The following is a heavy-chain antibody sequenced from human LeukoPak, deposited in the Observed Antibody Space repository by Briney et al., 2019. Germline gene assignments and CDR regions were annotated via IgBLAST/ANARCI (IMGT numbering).Heavy chain of an antibody. V-gene: IGHV1-2*02. D-gene: IGHD2-2*01. CDR2: INPNSGGT. CDR1: GYTFTGYY. CDR3: ARGGSYPDATDIVVVPAARWWYYYYYMDV. Sequence: ASVTVSCKASGYTFTGYYMHWVRQAPGQGLEWMGWINPNSGGTNYAQKFQGRVTMTRDTSISTAYMELSRLRSDDTAVYYCARGGSYPDATDIVVVPAARWWYYYYYMDVWGKGTTVTVSS. J-gene: IGHJ6*03.